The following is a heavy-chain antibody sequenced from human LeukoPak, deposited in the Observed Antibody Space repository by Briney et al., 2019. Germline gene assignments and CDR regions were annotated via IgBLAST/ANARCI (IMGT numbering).Heavy chain of an antibody. CDR3: ARDRPTGASRIFVVQ. CDR1: GFTFTTYA. J-gene: IGHJ4*02. D-gene: IGHD2-15*01. V-gene: IGHV3-21*06. Sequence: KSGGSLRLSCTASGFTFTTYAMTWVRQAPGKGLEWISSMSSGSRYIYYVDSVRGRFTISRDNTRNSLYLAMNNLRAEDTAIYYCARDRPTGASRIFVVQWGQGTPVTVSS. CDR2: MSSGSRYI.